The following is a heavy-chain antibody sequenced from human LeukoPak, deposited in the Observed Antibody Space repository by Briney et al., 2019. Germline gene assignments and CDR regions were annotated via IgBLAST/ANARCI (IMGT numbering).Heavy chain of an antibody. CDR1: GGSISSYY. CDR2: IYTSGST. D-gene: IGHD3-3*01. Sequence: PSETLSLTCAVSGGSISSYYWSWIRQPAGKGLEWIGRIYTSGSTNYNPSLKSRVTMSVDTSKNQFSLKLSSVTAADTAVYYCARDGTYYDFWSGYRNYYYGMDVWGQGTTVTVSS. J-gene: IGHJ6*02. V-gene: IGHV4-4*07. CDR3: ARDGTYYDFWSGYRNYYYGMDV.